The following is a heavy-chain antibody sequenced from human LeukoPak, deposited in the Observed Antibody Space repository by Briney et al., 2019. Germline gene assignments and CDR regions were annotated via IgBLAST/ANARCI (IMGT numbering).Heavy chain of an antibody. CDR2: IYYSGNT. V-gene: IGHV4-39*01. CDR1: GGSVSSSSFY. Sequence: SENLSLTCSVSGGSVSSSSFYWGWIRQPPGKGLEWIGSIYYSGNTYYNPSLKSRVTISVVTSKNQFSLRLSSVTAADTAVYYCARHEYDFWSAFDYWGQGTLVTVSS. D-gene: IGHD3-3*01. J-gene: IGHJ4*02. CDR3: ARHEYDFWSAFDY.